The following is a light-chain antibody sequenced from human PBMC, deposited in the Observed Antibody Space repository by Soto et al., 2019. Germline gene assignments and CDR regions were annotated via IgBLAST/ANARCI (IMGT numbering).Light chain of an antibody. CDR3: ATWDDSLNGV. CDR2: SNN. V-gene: IGLV1-44*01. J-gene: IGLJ3*02. CDR1: SSNIGSYT. Sequence: QSALTQPPSASGTPGQRVAISCSGSSSNIGSYTVNWYQQLPGTAPKLLIYSNNQRPSGVPDRFSGSKSGTSASLAISGLQSEDEADYYCATWDDSLNGVFGGGTKLTVL.